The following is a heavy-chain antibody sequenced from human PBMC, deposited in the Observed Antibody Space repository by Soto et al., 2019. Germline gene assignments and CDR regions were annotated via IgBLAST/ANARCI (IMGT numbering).Heavy chain of an antibody. D-gene: IGHD3-3*01. V-gene: IGHV1-69*13. J-gene: IGHJ6*02. CDR3: SSSRITXFGVVTPGDFNRYGMDV. CDR2: IIPIFGTA. Sequence: SVKVSCKASGGTFSSCAISWVRQAPGQGLEWMGGIIPIFGTANYAQKFQGRVTITADESTSTAYMELSSLRSEDTAVYYCSSSRITXFGVVTPGDFNRYGMDVWGQGTTVTVSS. CDR1: GGTFSSCA.